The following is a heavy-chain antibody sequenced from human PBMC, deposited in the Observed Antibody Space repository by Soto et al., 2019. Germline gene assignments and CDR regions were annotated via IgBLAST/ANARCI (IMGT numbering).Heavy chain of an antibody. D-gene: IGHD3-10*01. CDR3: ARRGGWFGELSFSHFDF. J-gene: IGHJ4*02. Sequence: QVQLQESGPGLVKPSETLSLTCTVSRNSIISSNYYWGWIRQPPGKGLEWIGIVYFNGNTYYNPSHKCRVTISVDTSKYQFFLNLTSLTGADTAMYCCARRGGWFGELSFSHFDFWGQGALVTVSS. V-gene: IGHV4-39*01. CDR2: VYFNGNT. CDR1: RNSIISSNYY.